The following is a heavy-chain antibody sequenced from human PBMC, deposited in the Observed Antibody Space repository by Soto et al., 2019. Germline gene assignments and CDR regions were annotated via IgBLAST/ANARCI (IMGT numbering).Heavy chain of an antibody. CDR3: VRDSARIVVVPRVDGDNWLDP. CDR1: GFTFSDYF. D-gene: IGHD2-2*01. Sequence: GGSLRLSCAASGFTFSDYFMSWIRQGPGKGLEWVSFISGSSDNIKYADSVKGRFTISRDNAKNSLYLQMNSLRAEDTAVYYCVRDSARIVVVPRVDGDNWLDPWGQGTLVTVSS. CDR2: ISGSSDNI. J-gene: IGHJ5*02. V-gene: IGHV3-11*06.